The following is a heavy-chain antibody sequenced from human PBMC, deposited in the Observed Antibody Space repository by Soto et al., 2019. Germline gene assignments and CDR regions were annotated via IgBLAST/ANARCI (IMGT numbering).Heavy chain of an antibody. V-gene: IGHV4-4*07. CDR2: IYTSGST. CDR1: GGSISSYY. J-gene: IGHJ4*02. Sequence: PSETLSVTCTVSGGSISSYYWSGILQRVGQGLEWIGRIYTSGSTNYNPSLKSLVTMSVDTSKNQFSLKLSSVTAADTAVYYCARDVRSVAAIMLWYFDYWGQGTLVTVSS. D-gene: IGHD2-15*01. CDR3: ARDVRSVAAIMLWYFDY.